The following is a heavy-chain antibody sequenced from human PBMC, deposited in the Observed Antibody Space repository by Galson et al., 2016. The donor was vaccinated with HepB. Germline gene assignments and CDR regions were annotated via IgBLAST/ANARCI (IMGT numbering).Heavy chain of an antibody. V-gene: IGHV1-46*03. Sequence: SVKVSCKASGYSFTTDYIQWVRQAPGQGLEWMGVICPGGVTSSYRQKLEAIFRPGRHRTNYAQKFQGRVTLTRETSPRTVYMERSGLTSEDTAEYYCAGLSTDQWDVWGRGTTGTVSS. D-gene: IGHD2/OR15-2a*01. CDR1: GYSFTTDY. CDR2: ICPGGVTS. CDR3: AGLSTDQWDV. J-gene: IGHJ6*02.